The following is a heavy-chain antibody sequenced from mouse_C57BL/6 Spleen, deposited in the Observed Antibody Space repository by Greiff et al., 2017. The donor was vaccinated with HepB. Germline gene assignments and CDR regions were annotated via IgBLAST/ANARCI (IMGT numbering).Heavy chain of an antibody. J-gene: IGHJ2*01. CDR3: ARRGSYYFDY. V-gene: IGHV1-61*01. CDR1: GYTFTSYW. CDR2: IDPSDSET. Sequence: QVQLQQPGAELVRPGSSVKLSCKASGYTFTSYWMDWVKQRPGQGLEWIGNIDPSDSETHYNQKFKDKATLTVDKSSSTAYMQLSSLTSEDSAVYYCARRGSYYFDYWGQGTTLTVSS.